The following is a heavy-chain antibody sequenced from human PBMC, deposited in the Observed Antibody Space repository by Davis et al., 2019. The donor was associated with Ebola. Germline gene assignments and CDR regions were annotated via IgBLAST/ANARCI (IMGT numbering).Heavy chain of an antibody. Sequence: GGSLRLSCAASGFTFDDYTMHWVRQAPGKGLEWVSLISWDGGSTYYADSVKGRFTISRHNSKNTLYLQMNSLRAEDTAVYYCARVKYSYGYRVDYYYGMDVWGQGTTVTVSS. CDR1: GFTFDDYT. CDR2: ISWDGGST. V-gene: IGHV3-43*01. J-gene: IGHJ6*02. CDR3: ARVKYSYGYRVDYYYGMDV. D-gene: IGHD5-18*01.